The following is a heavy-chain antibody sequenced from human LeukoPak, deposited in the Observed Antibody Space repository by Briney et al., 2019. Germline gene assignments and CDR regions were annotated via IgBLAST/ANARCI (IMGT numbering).Heavy chain of an antibody. Sequence: ASVKVSCKASGGTFSSYAISWVRQAPGQGLEWMGRIIPILGIANYAQKFQGRVTITADKSTSTAYMELSSLRSEDTAVYYCASSDPNTAIDAFDIWGQGTMVTVSS. D-gene: IGHD5-18*01. CDR2: IIPILGIA. CDR3: ASSDPNTAIDAFDI. J-gene: IGHJ3*02. CDR1: GGTFSSYA. V-gene: IGHV1-69*04.